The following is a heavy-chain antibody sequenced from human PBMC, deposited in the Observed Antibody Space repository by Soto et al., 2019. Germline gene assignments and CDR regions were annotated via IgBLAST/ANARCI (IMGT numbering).Heavy chain of an antibody. CDR1: GFTFDDYA. V-gene: IGHV3-9*01. D-gene: IGHD2-15*01. Sequence: PGGSLRLSCAASGFTFDDYAMHWVRQAPGKGLEWVSGISWNSGSIGYADSVKGRFTISRDNAKNSLYLQMNSLRAEDTALYYCAKDMGNCSGGSCYSELEYWGQGTLVTVSS. J-gene: IGHJ4*02. CDR2: ISWNSGSI. CDR3: AKDMGNCSGGSCYSELEY.